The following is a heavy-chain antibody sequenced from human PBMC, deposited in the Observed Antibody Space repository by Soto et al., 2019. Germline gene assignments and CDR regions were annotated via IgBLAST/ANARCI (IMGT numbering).Heavy chain of an antibody. CDR3: TKDRPTLFGVFVTFED. CDR2: LSGSGSQT. J-gene: IGHJ4*02. CDR1: GFTFDSYA. Sequence: EVQLLESGGGLVQPGGSLRLSCATDGFTFDSYAMHWVRQAPGKGLEWVSSLSGSGSQTYYADSVKGRPTISRDRSKKAVDQQRNRRRAEDPAVYFWTKDRPTLFGVFVTFEDWGRGTLVTVAS. V-gene: IGHV3-23*01. D-gene: IGHD3-16*01.